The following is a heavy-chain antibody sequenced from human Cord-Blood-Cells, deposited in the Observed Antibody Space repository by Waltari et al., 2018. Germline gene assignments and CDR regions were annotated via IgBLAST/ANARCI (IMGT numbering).Heavy chain of an antibody. CDR1: GFTFGSYA. J-gene: IGHJ3*02. CDR3: AKAGWGRGKGGAFDI. CDR2: ISGSGGST. D-gene: IGHD6-19*01. Sequence: EVQLVEAGGGLVQPGGSLRLSCAASGFTFGSYAMSSVRQASGKGLEWVSAISGSGGSTYYADSVKGRFTISRDNSKNTLYLQMNSLRAEDTAVYYCAKAGWGRGKGGAFDIWGQGTMVTVSS. V-gene: IGHV3-23*04.